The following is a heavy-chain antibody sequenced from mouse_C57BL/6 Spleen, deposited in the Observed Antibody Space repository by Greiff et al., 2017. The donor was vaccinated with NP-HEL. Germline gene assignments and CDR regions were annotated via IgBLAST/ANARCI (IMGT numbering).Heavy chain of an antibody. V-gene: IGHV1-80*01. CDR1: GYAFTSYW. Sequence: QVQLQQSGAELVKPGASVKISCKASGYAFTSYWMNWVKQRPGKGLEWIGQIYPGDGDTNYNGKFKGMAILTADNTSSTAYMQFSSLTSEDSAVYFWARFGYYDYLYAMDYWGQGTSVTVSS. D-gene: IGHD2-4*01. CDR2: IYPGDGDT. CDR3: ARFGYYDYLYAMDY. J-gene: IGHJ4*01.